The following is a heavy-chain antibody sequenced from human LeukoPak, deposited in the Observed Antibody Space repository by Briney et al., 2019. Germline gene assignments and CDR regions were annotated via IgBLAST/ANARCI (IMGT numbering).Heavy chain of an antibody. CDR2: IIPMYRTP. CDR1: GGTFGIYG. J-gene: IGHJ5*02. D-gene: IGHD1-7*01. Sequence: SVKVSCKASGGTFGIYGMSWVRHAPGQGLEWMGGIIPMYRTPTYAERFEGRVTISTDDSTSTVYMELSSLRSEDTAVYYCAPKATGTTFYHWLDPWGQGTLVTVSS. CDR3: APKATGTTFYHWLDP. V-gene: IGHV1-69*05.